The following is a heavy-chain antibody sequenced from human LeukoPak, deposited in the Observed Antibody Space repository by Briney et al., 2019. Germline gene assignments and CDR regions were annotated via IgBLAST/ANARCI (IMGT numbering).Heavy chain of an antibody. CDR1: GLTFSSYG. V-gene: IGHV3-33*06. J-gene: IGHJ6*03. Sequence: PGGALTLSCAASGLTFSSYGLHRVRQAPAKGLEGVAVIWYDGCNKYYADSVKGRFTISSDNPKHTLYLQMNGLRDRGRAVYYFSKDPGGGYDYACMDVCDKGTTITVTS. CDR2: IWYDGCNK. CDR3: SKDPGGGYDYACMDV. D-gene: IGHD5-12*01.